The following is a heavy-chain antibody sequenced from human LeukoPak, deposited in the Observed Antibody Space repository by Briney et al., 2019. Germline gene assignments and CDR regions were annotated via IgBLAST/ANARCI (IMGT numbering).Heavy chain of an antibody. CDR1: GFTFSDHY. Sequence: PGGSLRLSCAASGFTFSDHYMDWIRQPPGKGLEWIGEINHSGSTTQNPSLKSRVTISVDTSKNQFSLKLSSVTAADTAIYYCARCVSGQCGAADYWGQGTLVTVSS. J-gene: IGHJ4*02. D-gene: IGHD2-15*01. CDR2: INHSGST. CDR3: ARCVSGQCGAADY. V-gene: IGHV4-34*08.